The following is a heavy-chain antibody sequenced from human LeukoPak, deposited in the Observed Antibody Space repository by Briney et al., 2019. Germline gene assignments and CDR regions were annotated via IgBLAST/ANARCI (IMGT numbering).Heavy chain of an antibody. CDR3: ASGYYDSSGLGWFDP. D-gene: IGHD3-22*01. Sequence: GGSLRLSCAASGFTFSDYYMSWIRQAPGKGLEWVSYISSSGSTIYYADSVKGRFTTSRDNAKNSLYLQMNSLRAEDTAVYYCASGYYDSSGLGWFDPWGQGTLVTVSS. V-gene: IGHV3-11*01. CDR1: GFTFSDYY. CDR2: ISSSGSTI. J-gene: IGHJ5*02.